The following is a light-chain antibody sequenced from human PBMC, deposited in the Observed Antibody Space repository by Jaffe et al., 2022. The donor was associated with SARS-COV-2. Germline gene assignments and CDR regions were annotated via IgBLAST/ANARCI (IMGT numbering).Light chain of an antibody. CDR2: DAS. CDR3: QQRSNWPIT. CDR1: QSVSTY. V-gene: IGKV3-11*01. J-gene: IGKJ5*01. Sequence: EIVLTQSPATLSLSPGEKATLSCRASQSVSTYLAWYQQKPGQAPRLLIYDASNRATGIPARFRGSGSGTEFTLSISNLEPEDFAVYYCQQRSNWPITFGQGTRVETK.